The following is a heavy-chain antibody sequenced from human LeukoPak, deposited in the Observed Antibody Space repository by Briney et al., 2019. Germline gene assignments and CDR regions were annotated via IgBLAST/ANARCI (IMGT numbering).Heavy chain of an antibody. CDR2: MKDRVSS. Sequence: PSETLSLTCAVSGGSFSTYYWSWIRQPPGKGLEWIGEMKDRVSSNYNPYLKSRVTISLDPSKNQFSLKLSSVTAADTAIYYCAKSLYCCTDCPWSQGTLVTVSS. CDR3: AKSLYCCTDCP. CDR1: GGSFSTYY. V-gene: IGHV4-34*01. D-gene: IGHD2-21*02. J-gene: IGHJ5*02.